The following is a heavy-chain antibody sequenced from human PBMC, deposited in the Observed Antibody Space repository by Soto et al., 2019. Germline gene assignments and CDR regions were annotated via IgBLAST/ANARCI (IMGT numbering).Heavy chain of an antibody. CDR2: IYYSGST. CDR3: ARHIVEVVVTTIGAFDI. D-gene: IGHD2-21*02. Sequence: SETLSLTCTVSGGSISSYYWSWIRQPPGKGLEWIGYIYYSGSTNYNPSLKNRVTISVDTSKNQFSLKLSSVTAADTAVYYCARHIVEVVVTTIGAFDIWGQGTMVTVSS. V-gene: IGHV4-59*08. J-gene: IGHJ3*02. CDR1: GGSISSYY.